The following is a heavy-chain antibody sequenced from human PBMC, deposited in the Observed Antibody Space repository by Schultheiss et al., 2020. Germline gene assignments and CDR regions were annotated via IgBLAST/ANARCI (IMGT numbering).Heavy chain of an antibody. CDR1: GYTFTSYG. Sequence: ASVKVSCKASGYTFTSYGISWVRQAPGQGLEWMGWIRAYNGNTNYAQKLQGRVTMTTDTSTSTAYMELRSLRSDDTAVYYCSRETQPPSYYDSSGYYFDYWGQGTLVTVSS. D-gene: IGHD3-22*01. CDR2: IRAYNGNT. CDR3: SRETQPPSYYDSSGYYFDY. V-gene: IGHV1-18*01. J-gene: IGHJ4*02.